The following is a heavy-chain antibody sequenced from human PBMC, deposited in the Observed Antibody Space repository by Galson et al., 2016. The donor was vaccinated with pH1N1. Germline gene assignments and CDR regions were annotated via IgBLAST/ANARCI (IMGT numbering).Heavy chain of an antibody. CDR1: GGTFRSNA. D-gene: IGHD3-10*01. V-gene: IGHV1-69*13. CDR3: ATHRGYHLGDNIDY. CDR2: IIAIFRTA. Sequence: SVKVSCKASGGTFRSNAISWVRQAPGQGLEWMGGIIAIFRTANYAQKFKGRVTITADEFMSSAYMDLSSLTSEDTAVYYCATHRGYHLGDNIDYWGQGTLVTVSS. J-gene: IGHJ4*02.